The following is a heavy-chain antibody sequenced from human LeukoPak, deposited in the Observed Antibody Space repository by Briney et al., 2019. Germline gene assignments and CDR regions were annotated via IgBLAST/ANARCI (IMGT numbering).Heavy chain of an antibody. Sequence: KPSETLSLTCTVSGGSISNYYWSWIRQPPGKGLECIGYIYYSGSTNYNPSLKSRVTISVDTSKNQFSLKLSSVTAADTAVYYCARYSTSWSFQHWGQGTLATVSS. V-gene: IGHV4-59*01. CDR1: GGSISNYY. CDR3: ARYSTSWSFQH. D-gene: IGHD6-13*01. J-gene: IGHJ1*01. CDR2: IYYSGST.